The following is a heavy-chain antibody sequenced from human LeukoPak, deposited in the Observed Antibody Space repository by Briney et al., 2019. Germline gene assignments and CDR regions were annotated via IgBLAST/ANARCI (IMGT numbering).Heavy chain of an antibody. V-gene: IGHV3-30*02. CDR2: IRYDGSNK. CDR1: GLTFSSYG. CDR3: AKGPYSGSYFNYYYMDV. Sequence: GGSLRLSCAASGLTFSSYGMHWVRQAPGKGLEWVAFIRYDGSNKYYADSVKGRFTISRDNSKNTLYLQMSSLRAEDTAVYYCAKGPYSGSYFNYYYMDVWGKGTTVTVSS. J-gene: IGHJ6*03. D-gene: IGHD1-26*01.